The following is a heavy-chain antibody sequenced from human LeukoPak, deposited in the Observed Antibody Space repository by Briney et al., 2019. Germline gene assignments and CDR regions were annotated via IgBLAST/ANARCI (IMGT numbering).Heavy chain of an antibody. J-gene: IGHJ5*02. CDR3: ARDLPRLLVLGNWFDP. D-gene: IGHD2-15*01. Sequence: GASVTVSFKASGYTFTSYGISWVRRAPGQGLEWMGWISAYNGNTNYAQKLQGRVTMTTDTSTSTAYMELRSLRSDDTAVYYCARDLPRLLVLGNWFDPWGQGTLVTVSS. V-gene: IGHV1-18*01. CDR1: GYTFTSYG. CDR2: ISAYNGNT.